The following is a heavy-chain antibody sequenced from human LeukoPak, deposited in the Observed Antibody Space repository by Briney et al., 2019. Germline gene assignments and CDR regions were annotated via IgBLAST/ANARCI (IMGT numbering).Heavy chain of an antibody. CDR3: ATGYSSGWYYSKDY. D-gene: IGHD6-19*01. J-gene: IGHJ4*02. V-gene: IGHV1-69*01. CDR1: GGTFSSYA. Sequence: GSSVKVSCKAPGGTFSSYAISWVRQAPGQGLEWMGGIIPIFGTANYAQKFQGRVTITADESTSTAYMELSSLRSEDTAVYYCATGYSSGWYYSKDYWGQGTLVTVSS. CDR2: IIPIFGTA.